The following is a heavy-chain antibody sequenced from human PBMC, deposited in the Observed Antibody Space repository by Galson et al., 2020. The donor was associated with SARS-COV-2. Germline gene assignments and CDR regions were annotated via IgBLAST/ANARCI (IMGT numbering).Heavy chain of an antibody. CDR1: GFPSNIYS. Sequence: GESLTLSCAASGFPSNIYSMNWHRQAPGQGLEWILYMTSDERTIYYGDSVKGRFTISRDNAKNLLFLQMNFLRDDDTAVYYCANSVAGRFDSWGHGALVTVSS. CDR3: ANSVAGRFDS. J-gene: IGHJ4*03. D-gene: IGHD6-19*01. V-gene: IGHV3-48*02. CDR2: MTSDERTI.